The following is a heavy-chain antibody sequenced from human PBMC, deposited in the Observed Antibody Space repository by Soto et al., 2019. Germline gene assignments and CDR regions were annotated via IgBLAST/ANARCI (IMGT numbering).Heavy chain of an antibody. J-gene: IGHJ4*02. CDR2: ISGSGGNT. CDR1: GFTFRSYA. Sequence: LRLSCAASGFTFRSYAINWVRQAPGKGLEWVSGISGSGGNTYYADSVKGRFTISRGNSRNTVYSQMNSLRAEDTALYYCAKGYDILSGYLDYWGQGTLVTVSS. CDR3: AKGYDILSGYLDY. V-gene: IGHV3-23*01. D-gene: IGHD3-9*01.